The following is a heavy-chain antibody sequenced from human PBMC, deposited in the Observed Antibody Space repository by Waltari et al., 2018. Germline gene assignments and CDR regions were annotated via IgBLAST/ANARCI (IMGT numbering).Heavy chain of an antibody. Sequence: EVLLMESGGGLVKPGGSLRRSCAASGFTFSTYNMNWVRQAPGKGLEWVSSVSSNGAYIHYGDSVKGRFTISRDNAKTSLYLQMNGLRDEDTAVYYCARGGWGFYLDLWGQGALVTVSS. CDR3: ARGGWGFYLDL. J-gene: IGHJ5*02. D-gene: IGHD7-27*01. V-gene: IGHV3-21*01. CDR1: GFTFSTYN. CDR2: VSSNGAYI.